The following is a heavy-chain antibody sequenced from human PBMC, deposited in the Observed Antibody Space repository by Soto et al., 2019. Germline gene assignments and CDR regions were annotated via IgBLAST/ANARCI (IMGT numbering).Heavy chain of an antibody. CDR2: IYYSGST. CDR3: ARQKEPIAAAGTAYNWFDP. CDR1: GGSISSGGYY. V-gene: IGHV4-31*03. D-gene: IGHD6-13*01. Sequence: PSETLSLTCTVSGGSISSGGYYWSWIRQHPGKGLEWIGYIYYSGSTYYNPSLKSRVTISVDTSKNQFSLKLSSVTAADTAVYYCARQKEPIAAAGTAYNWFDPWGQGTLVTVSS. J-gene: IGHJ5*02.